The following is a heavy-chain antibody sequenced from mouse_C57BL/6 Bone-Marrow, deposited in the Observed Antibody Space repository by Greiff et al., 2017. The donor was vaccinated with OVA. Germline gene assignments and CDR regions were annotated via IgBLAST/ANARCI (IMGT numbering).Heavy chain of an antibody. Sequence: EVKVEESGGGLVQPGGSMKLSCAASGFTFSDAWMDWVRQSPEKGLEWVAEIRNKANNHATYYAESVKGRFTISRDDSKSSVYLEMISLRAEDSGIYYGTLYGSSWYFDVWGTGTTVTVSA. J-gene: IGHJ1*03. CDR2: IRNKANNHAT. CDR1: GFTFSDAW. D-gene: IGHD1-1*01. CDR3: TLYGSSWYFDV. V-gene: IGHV6-6*01.